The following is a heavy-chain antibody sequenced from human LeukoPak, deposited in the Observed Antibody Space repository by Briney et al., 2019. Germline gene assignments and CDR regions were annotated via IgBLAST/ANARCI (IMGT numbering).Heavy chain of an antibody. CDR2: INPNSGGT. CDR1: GYTFTGYY. J-gene: IGHJ6*03. CDR3: ARDGENYYYYMDV. Sequence: ASVKVSCKDSGYTFTGYYMHWVRQAPGQGLEWMGWINPNSGGTNYAQKFQGRVTKTRDTSISTAYMELSRLRSDDTAVYYCARDGENYYYYMDVWGKGTTVTISS. D-gene: IGHD3-3*01. V-gene: IGHV1-2*02.